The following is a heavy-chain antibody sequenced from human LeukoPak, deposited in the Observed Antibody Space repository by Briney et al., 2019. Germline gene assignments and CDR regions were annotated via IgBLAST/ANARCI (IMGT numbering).Heavy chain of an antibody. Sequence: QPGGSLRLSCAASGFTFSRYVMSWVRQAPGKGLEWVSTITGSSTGDTYYADSVRGRFTISRDDSKNTLYLQMNSLGAENTAVYYCAKRIVVAGRYFDYWGQGTLVTVSS. V-gene: IGHV3-23*01. J-gene: IGHJ4*02. CDR2: ITGSSTGDT. CDR1: GFTFSRYV. CDR3: AKRIVVAGRYFDY. D-gene: IGHD6-19*01.